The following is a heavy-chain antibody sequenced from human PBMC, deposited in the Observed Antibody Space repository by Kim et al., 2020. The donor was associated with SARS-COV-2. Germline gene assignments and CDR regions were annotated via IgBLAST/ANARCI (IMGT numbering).Heavy chain of an antibody. J-gene: IGHJ4*02. CDR2: GST. V-gene: IGHV4-59*09. D-gene: IGHD6-19*01. Sequence: GSTNYNPSLKSRVPISVDTSKNQFSLKLSSVTAADTAVYYCARGVAGNDYWGQGTLVTVSS. CDR3: ARGVAGNDY.